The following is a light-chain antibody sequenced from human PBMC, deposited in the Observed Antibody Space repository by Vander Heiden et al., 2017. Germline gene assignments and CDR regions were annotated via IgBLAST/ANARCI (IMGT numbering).Light chain of an antibody. CDR1: HNINNY. J-gene: IGKJ4*01. CDR3: QQYVHLPLT. CDR2: DAS. V-gene: IGKV1-33*01. Sequence: DIQMTQSPSSLSASVGDRVTITCQASHNINNYLNWYKQNPGKAPKLLIYDASILETGVPSRFIGSRSGTDFSLTISSLQPEDIATYFCQQYVHLPLTFGGGTKVGLK.